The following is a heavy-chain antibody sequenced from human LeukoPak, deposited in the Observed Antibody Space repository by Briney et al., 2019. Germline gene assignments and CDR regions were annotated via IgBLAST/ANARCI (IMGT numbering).Heavy chain of an antibody. V-gene: IGHV3-30*18. CDR1: GFTFRSYG. D-gene: IGHD3-3*01. CDR3: AKAFTDDFWSGADY. Sequence: GGSLRLFCAASGFTFRSYGIHWVRQAPGKGLEWVTVISCDGTNKYYADSVKGRFTISRDNTKNTLYLQMNSLSSEDTAVYYCAKAFTDDFWSGADYWGQGTLVTVSS. J-gene: IGHJ4*02. CDR2: ISCDGTNK.